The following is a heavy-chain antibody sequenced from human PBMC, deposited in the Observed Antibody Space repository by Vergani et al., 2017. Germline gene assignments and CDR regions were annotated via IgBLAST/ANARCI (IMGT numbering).Heavy chain of an antibody. J-gene: IGHJ4*02. D-gene: IGHD3-10*01. CDR1: GGSISSGSYY. Sequence: QVQLQESGPGLVKPSQTLSLTCTVSGGSISSGSYYWSWIRQPAGKGLEWIGRIYTSGSTNYNPSLKSRVTISVDTSKNQFSLKLSSVTAADTAVYYCARMGVRGVIPFDYWGQGTLVTVSS. CDR3: ARMGVRGVIPFDY. V-gene: IGHV4-61*02. CDR2: IYTSGST.